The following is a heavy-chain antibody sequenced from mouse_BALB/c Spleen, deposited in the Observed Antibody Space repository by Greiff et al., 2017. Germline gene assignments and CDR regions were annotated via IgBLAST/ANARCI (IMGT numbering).Heavy chain of an antibody. CDR2: ISSGGSYT. CDR3: ARHDTTVVATYPFDY. D-gene: IGHD1-1*01. CDR1: GFTFSSYG. J-gene: IGHJ2*01. V-gene: IGHV5-6*01. Sequence: EVQGVESGGDLVKPGGSLKLSCAASGFTFSSYGMSWVRQTPDKRLEWVATISSGGSYTYYPDSVKGRFTISRDNAKNTLYLQMSSLKSEDTAMYYCARHDTTVVATYPFDYWGQGTTLTVSS.